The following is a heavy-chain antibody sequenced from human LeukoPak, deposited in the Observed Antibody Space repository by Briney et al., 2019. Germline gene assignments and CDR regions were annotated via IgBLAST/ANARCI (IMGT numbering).Heavy chain of an antibody. CDR2: ISPDSGDT. D-gene: IGHD2-15*01. CDR1: GYTFTGYY. J-gene: IGHJ4*02. CDR3: AREESSCSGGSCYIDY. V-gene: IGHV1-2*02. Sequence: ASVKVSCKASGYTFTGYYMHWVRQAPGQGLEWVGWISPDSGDTNYAQKFQGRVTMTRDTSISAAYMELSRLTSDDTAVFYCAREESSCSGGSCYIDYWGQGTLVTVSS.